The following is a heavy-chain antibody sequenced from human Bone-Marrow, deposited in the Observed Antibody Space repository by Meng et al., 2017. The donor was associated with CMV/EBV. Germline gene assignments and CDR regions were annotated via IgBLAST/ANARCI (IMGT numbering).Heavy chain of an antibody. CDR3: ARDYDWLSAYYFDY. J-gene: IGHJ4*02. D-gene: IGHD3-9*01. Sequence: GESLKISCSASGFNFDDYGMNWVRQAPGRGLEWVSGVNWNGGSTAYAGSVKGRFTISRDNAKNSLYLQMDSLRAEDTAVYYCARDYDWLSAYYFDYWGQGTLVTVSS. CDR2: VNWNGGST. V-gene: IGHV3-20*04. CDR1: GFNFDDYG.